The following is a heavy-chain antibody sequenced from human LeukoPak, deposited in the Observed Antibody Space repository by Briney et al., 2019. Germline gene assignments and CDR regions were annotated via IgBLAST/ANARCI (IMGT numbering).Heavy chain of an antibody. CDR1: GYTFTGYY. V-gene: IGHV1-2*02. CDR3: ARDPFPFGPFSYYDFWSGYYRNYYYGMDV. J-gene: IGHJ6*02. D-gene: IGHD3-3*01. Sequence: ASVKVSCKASGYTFTGYYMHWVRQAPGQGLEWMGWINPNSGGTNYAQKFQGRVTMTRDTSISTAYMELSRLRSDDTAVYYCARDPFPFGPFSYYDFWSGYYRNYYYGMDVWGQGTTVTVSS. CDR2: INPNSGGT.